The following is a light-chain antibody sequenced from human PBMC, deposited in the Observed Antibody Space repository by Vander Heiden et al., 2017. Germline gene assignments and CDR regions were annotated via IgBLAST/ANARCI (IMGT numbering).Light chain of an antibody. V-gene: IGLV1-40*01. J-gene: IGLJ3*02. CDR1: SSNIGAGYD. CDR3: QSYDSSLSGWV. CDR2: GSS. Sequence: SVLTQPLSVSGAPGQRVTISCTGSSSNIGAGYDVRWYQQLPGTAPKLLIYGSSNRPSGVPDRFSGSKSGTSASLAITGLQAEDEADYYCQSYDSSLSGWVFGGGTKLTVL.